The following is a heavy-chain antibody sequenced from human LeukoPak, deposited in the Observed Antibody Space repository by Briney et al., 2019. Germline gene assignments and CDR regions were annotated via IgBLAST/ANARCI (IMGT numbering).Heavy chain of an antibody. D-gene: IGHD4-23*01. CDR1: GFTFSSYG. V-gene: IGHV3-30*18. J-gene: IGHJ4*02. CDR2: ISYDGSNK. Sequence: GRSLRLSCAASGFTFSSYGMHWVRQAPGKGLEWVAVISYDGSNKYYADSVKGRFTISRDNSKNTLYLQMNSLRAEDTAVYYCAEAGGPETTFDYWGQGTLVTVSS. CDR3: AEAGGPETTFDY.